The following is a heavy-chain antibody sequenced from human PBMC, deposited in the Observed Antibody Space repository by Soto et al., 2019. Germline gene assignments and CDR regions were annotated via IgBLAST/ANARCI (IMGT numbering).Heavy chain of an antibody. CDR2: IYHSGST. Sequence: SETLSLTXAVSGGSISSSNWWSWVRQPPGKGLEWIGEIYHSGSTNYNPSLKSRVTISVDKSKNQFSLKLSSVTAADTAVYYCARGYSSGWYYFDYWGQGTLVTAPQ. CDR1: GGSISSSNW. J-gene: IGHJ4*02. CDR3: ARGYSSGWYYFDY. D-gene: IGHD6-19*01. V-gene: IGHV4-4*02.